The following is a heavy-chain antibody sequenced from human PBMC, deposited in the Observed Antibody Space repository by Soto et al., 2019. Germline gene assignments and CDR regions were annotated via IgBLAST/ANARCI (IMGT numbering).Heavy chain of an antibody. Sequence: QVQLVESGGGVVQPARSLRLSCAASGFTFSSYGMHWVRQAPGKGLEWVAVISYDGSNKYYADSVKGRFTISRDNSNNTLYLQMNSLRAEDTAVYYCVRSDIVVVVAAMGPSDYFDYWGQGTLVTVSS. CDR2: ISYDGSNK. CDR3: VRSDIVVVVAAMGPSDYFDY. J-gene: IGHJ4*02. V-gene: IGHV3-30*03. CDR1: GFTFSSYG. D-gene: IGHD2-15*01.